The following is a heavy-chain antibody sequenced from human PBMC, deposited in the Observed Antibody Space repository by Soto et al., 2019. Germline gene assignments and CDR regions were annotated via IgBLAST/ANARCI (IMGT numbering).Heavy chain of an antibody. V-gene: IGHV4-31*03. CDR3: ARGGVGPNYYFDY. J-gene: IGHJ4*02. CDR2: IYYSGST. D-gene: IGHD1-26*01. Sequence: QVQLQESGPGLVKPSQTLSLTCTVSVGSISSGGYYWSWIRQHPGKGLEWIGYIYYSGSTYYNPSLKSRITLSVDTSKNQFSLKLSSVTGADTAVYYCARGGVGPNYYFDYWGQGTLVTVSS. CDR1: VGSISSGGYY.